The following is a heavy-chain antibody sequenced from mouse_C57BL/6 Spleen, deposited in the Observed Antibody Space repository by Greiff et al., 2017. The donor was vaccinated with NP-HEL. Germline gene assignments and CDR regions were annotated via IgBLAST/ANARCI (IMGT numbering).Heavy chain of an antibody. V-gene: IGHV1-15*01. CDR3: TRDYSNYGFYYYAMDY. Sequence: VQLQQSGAELVRPGASVTLSCKASGYTFTDYEMHWVKQTPVHGLEWIGAIDPETGGTAYNQKFKGKAILTADKSSSTAYMELRSLTSEDSAVYYCTRDYSNYGFYYYAMDYWGQGTSVTVSS. CDR1: GYTFTDYE. J-gene: IGHJ4*01. CDR2: IDPETGGT. D-gene: IGHD2-5*01.